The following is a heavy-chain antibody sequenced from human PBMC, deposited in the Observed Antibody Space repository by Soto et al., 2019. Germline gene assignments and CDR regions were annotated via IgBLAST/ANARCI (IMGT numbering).Heavy chain of an antibody. CDR1: GCSISSSVFY. J-gene: IGHJ4*02. Sequence: SETLSLTCTVSGCSISSSVFYWGWIRQSPGKGLEWIGSIYYTGITYYNPSLKSRVTISVDTSKNQFSLKLSSVTAADTAVYYCAKPNSGRLTDGVSNWGRGTLVTVSS. V-gene: IGHV4-39*01. CDR2: IYYTGIT. CDR3: AKPNSGRLTDGVSN. D-gene: IGHD4-17*01.